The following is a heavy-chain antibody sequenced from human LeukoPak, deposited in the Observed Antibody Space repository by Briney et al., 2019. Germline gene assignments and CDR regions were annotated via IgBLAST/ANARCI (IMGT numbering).Heavy chain of an antibody. CDR1: GFTFSSYG. D-gene: IGHD2-21*02. CDR2: IRYDGSNK. J-gene: IGHJ4*02. CDR3: AALAYCGGDCCRGNFDY. Sequence: GGSLRLSCAASGFTFSSYGMHWVRQAPGKGLEWVAFIRYDGSNKYYADSVKGRFTISRDNSKNTLYLQMNSLRAEDTAVYYCAALAYCGGDCCRGNFDYWGQGTLVTVSS. V-gene: IGHV3-30*02.